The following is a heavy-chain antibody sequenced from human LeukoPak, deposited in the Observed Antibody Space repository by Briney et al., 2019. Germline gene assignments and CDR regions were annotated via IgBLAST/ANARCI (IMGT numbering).Heavy chain of an antibody. J-gene: IGHJ4*02. CDR2: INSDGSST. V-gene: IGHV3-74*01. D-gene: IGHD2-2*02. Sequence: GGSLRLSCAASGFTFSSYWMHWVRQAPGKGLVWVSRINSDGSSTSYADSVKGRFAVSRDNAKNTLYLQMNSLRAEDTAVYYCAREQTRTIRDPTPDGYWGQGTLVTVSS. CDR1: GFTFSSYW. CDR3: AREQTRTIRDPTPDGY.